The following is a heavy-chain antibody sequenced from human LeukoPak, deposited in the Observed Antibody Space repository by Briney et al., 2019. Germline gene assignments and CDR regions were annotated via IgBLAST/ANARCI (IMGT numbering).Heavy chain of an antibody. CDR2: INHSGSI. V-gene: IGHV4-34*01. CDR1: GGSFSGYY. J-gene: IGHJ4*02. Sequence: SETLSLTCAVYGGSFSGYYWSWIRQPPGKGLEWIGEINHSGSINYNPSLKSRVTISVDTSKNQFSLKLSSVTAADTAVYYCARGPWDYVGVYDYWGQGTLVTVSS. CDR3: ARGPWDYVGVYDY. D-gene: IGHD4-17*01.